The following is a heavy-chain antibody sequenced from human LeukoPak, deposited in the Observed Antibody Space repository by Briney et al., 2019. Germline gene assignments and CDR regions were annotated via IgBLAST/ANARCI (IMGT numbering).Heavy chain of an antibody. D-gene: IGHD5-12*01. CDR1: GGSISSYY. CDR3: ARSRGYSGYGNLDY. CDR2: IYTSGST. J-gene: IGHJ4*02. Sequence: SETLSLTCTVSGGSISSYYWSWIRQPAGKGLEWIGRIYTSGSTNYNPSLKSRVTMSVDTSKNQFSLKLSSVTAADTAVYYCARSRGYSGYGNLDYWGQGTLVTVSS. V-gene: IGHV4-4*07.